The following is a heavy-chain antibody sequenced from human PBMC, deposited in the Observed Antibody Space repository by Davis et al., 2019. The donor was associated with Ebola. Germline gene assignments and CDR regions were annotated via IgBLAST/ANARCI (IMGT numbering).Heavy chain of an antibody. CDR1: GYTFSSYA. CDR3: ARDRPAAPFDP. J-gene: IGHJ5*02. CDR2: IIPIFGTA. D-gene: IGHD2-2*01. Sequence: SVKVSCKASGYTFSSYAISWVRQAPGQGLEWMGGIIPIFGTANYAQKFQGRVTITADESTSTAYMELRSLRSDDTAVYYCARDRPAAPFDPWGQGTLVTVSS. V-gene: IGHV1-69*13.